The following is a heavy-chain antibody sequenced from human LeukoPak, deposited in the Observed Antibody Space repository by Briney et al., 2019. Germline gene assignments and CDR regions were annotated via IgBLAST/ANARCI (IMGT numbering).Heavy chain of an antibody. CDR1: GGSISSYY. J-gene: IGHJ5*02. Sequence: SETLSLTCTVSGGSISSYYWSWIRQPAGKGLEWIGRIYTSGSTNYNPSLKSRVTMSVDTSKSQFSLKLSSVTAADTAVYYCARDLDIVVENWFDPWGQGTLVTVSS. D-gene: IGHD2-2*03. CDR3: ARDLDIVVENWFDP. CDR2: IYTSGST. V-gene: IGHV4-4*07.